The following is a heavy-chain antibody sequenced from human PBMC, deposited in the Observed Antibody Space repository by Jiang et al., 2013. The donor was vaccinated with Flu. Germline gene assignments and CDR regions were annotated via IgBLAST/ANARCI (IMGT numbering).Heavy chain of an antibody. Sequence: SSSNYYWGWIRQPPGKGLEWLGSFHYSGSTYYNPSLKSRVTISVDTSKNQFSLKLRSVTAADTAVYYCASRKANRIWSGAYYGMDVWGQGTTVTVSS. V-gene: IGHV4-39*01. D-gene: IGHD3-3*01. CDR1: SSSNYY. CDR3: ASRKANRIWSGAYYGMDV. J-gene: IGHJ6*02. CDR2: FHYSGST.